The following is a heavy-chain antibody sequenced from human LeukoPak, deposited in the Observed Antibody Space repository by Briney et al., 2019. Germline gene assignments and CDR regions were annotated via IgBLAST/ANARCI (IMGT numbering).Heavy chain of an antibody. CDR1: GFTFSSYS. CDR3: ARSTNAATIPRRAFDI. D-gene: IGHD5-12*01. Sequence: GGSLRLSCAASGFTFSSYSMNWVRQAPGKGLEWVSYISSSSSTIYYADSAKGRFTISRDNAKNSLYLQMNSLRAEDTAGYYCARSTNAATIPRRAFDIWGQGTMVTVSS. CDR2: ISSSSSTI. J-gene: IGHJ3*02. V-gene: IGHV3-48*01.